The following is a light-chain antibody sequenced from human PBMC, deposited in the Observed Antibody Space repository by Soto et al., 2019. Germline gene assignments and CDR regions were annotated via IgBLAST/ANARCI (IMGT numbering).Light chain of an antibody. J-gene: IGKJ5*01. V-gene: IGKV3-15*01. Sequence: EIMMTQSPATLSVSPGERATLSCRASQSVSNNLAWYQQKPGQVPRLLIYYASTRATGIPAGFSGSGSGTELTLTISGLPPDDFALDPCQQYNDLPPITFGQGTRLEIK. CDR1: QSVSNN. CDR3: QQYNDLPPIT. CDR2: YAS.